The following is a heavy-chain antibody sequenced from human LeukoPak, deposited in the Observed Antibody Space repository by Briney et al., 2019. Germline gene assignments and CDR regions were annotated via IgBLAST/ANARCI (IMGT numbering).Heavy chain of an antibody. CDR2: IHYDGNSK. CDR1: GILFSSSG. Sequence: GGSLRLSWASSGILFSSSGMHWVRQARGKGLEWGKFIHYDGNSKNYADSVKGRFTISRDNSKKTVYVEMNSLRAEDTAVYYCATVLGSGSYYKYEYWGQGTLVTVSS. D-gene: IGHD3-10*01. V-gene: IGHV3-30*02. CDR3: ATVLGSGSYYKYEY. J-gene: IGHJ4*02.